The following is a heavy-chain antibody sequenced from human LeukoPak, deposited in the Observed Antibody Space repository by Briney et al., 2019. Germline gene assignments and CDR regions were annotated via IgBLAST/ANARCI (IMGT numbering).Heavy chain of an antibody. Sequence: PSETLSLTCTVSGGSIKNHFWSWIRQPPGKGLEWIGYVYTGSGGSTNYNPSLKSRVIISADRSKNQFFLSLGSVTAADTALYFCAREDGDYRIDRWGLGTLVIVSS. CDR3: AREDGDYRIDR. J-gene: IGHJ5*02. V-gene: IGHV4-59*11. CDR1: GGSIKNHF. D-gene: IGHD4-17*01. CDR2: VYTGSGGST.